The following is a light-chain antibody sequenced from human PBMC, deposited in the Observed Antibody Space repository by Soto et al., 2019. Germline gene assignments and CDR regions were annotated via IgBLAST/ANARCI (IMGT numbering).Light chain of an antibody. J-gene: IGKJ4*01. CDR1: QSVSNSF. CDR3: QQYNRWPLT. V-gene: IGKV3-20*01. CDR2: AAS. Sequence: EVVLTQSPGTLSLSPGERATLSCRASQSVSNSFLAWYQQKPGQSPRLLIYAASARAIGIPDRFSGSGSGTDFTLTISRLEPEDFAVYYCQQYNRWPLTFGGGTKVDNK.